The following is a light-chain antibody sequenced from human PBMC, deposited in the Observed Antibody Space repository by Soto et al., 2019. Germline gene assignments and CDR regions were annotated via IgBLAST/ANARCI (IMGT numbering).Light chain of an antibody. V-gene: IGKV3-20*01. Sequence: IVLTQSPGTLSLSPGERANISCRASQSVSSSYLTWYQQRPGQAPRLLIFSASSRATGIPDRFSGSGSGTDFTLVISRLEPEDFAVCYCQQYGSSPLTFGGGTKVEIK. CDR3: QQYGSSPLT. J-gene: IGKJ4*01. CDR1: QSVSSSY. CDR2: SAS.